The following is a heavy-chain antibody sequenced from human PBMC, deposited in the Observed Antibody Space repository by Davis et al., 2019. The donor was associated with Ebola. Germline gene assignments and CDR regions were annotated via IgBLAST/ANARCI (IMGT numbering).Heavy chain of an antibody. CDR1: GGSISSYY. J-gene: IGHJ4*02. Sequence: MPSETLSLTCTLSGGSISSYYWSWIRQPPGKGLEWIGYIYYSVSTHYNPSLKSPVTISADTSKNQFSLKLSSVTAADTAVYYCERNTGGYSYGRFDYWGQGTLVTVSS. CDR3: ERNTGGYSYGRFDY. CDR2: IYYSVST. D-gene: IGHD5-18*01. V-gene: IGHV4-59*08.